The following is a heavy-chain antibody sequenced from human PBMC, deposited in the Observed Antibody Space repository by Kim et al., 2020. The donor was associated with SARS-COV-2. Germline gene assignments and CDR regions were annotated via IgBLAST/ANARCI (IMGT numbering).Heavy chain of an antibody. CDR3: ARGGQGGMAV. D-gene: IGHD3-16*01. CDR2: ISPDGRDT. Sequence: GGSLRLSCTASGVISHDWMHWVRQAPGKGLVWVSPISPDGRDTTSADSVKGRFSISRDDAENTLHLQMNSLRADDTGVYYCARGGQGGMAVWGQGTTVTVSS. J-gene: IGHJ6*02. CDR1: GVISHDW. V-gene: IGHV3-74*01.